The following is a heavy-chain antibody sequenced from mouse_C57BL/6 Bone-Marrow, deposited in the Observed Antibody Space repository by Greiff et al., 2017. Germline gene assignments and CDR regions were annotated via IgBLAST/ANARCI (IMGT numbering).Heavy chain of an antibody. CDR3: AREIYYYGSSYVLYAMDY. Sequence: EVQLQQSGPELVKPGASVKISCKASGYTFTDYYMNWVKQSHGKSLAWIGDINPNNGGTSYNEQFKGKATLTVDKSSSTAYMELRSLTSEDSAVXDCAREIYYYGSSYVLYAMDYWGQGTSVTVSS. D-gene: IGHD1-1*01. CDR2: INPNNGGT. J-gene: IGHJ4*01. CDR1: GYTFTDYY. V-gene: IGHV1-26*01.